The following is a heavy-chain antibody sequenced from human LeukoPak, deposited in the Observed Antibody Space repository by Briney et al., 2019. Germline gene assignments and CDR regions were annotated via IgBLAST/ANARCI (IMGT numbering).Heavy chain of an antibody. Sequence: ASVKVSCKVSGYTLTELSMHWVRQAPGKGLEWMGGFDPEDGETIYAQKFQGRVTMTEDTSTDTAYMELSSLRSEDTAAYYCATPQPIRDGYNFGLQFDYWGQGTLVTVSS. CDR2: FDPEDGET. D-gene: IGHD5-24*01. V-gene: IGHV1-24*01. CDR3: ATPQPIRDGYNFGLQFDY. CDR1: GYTLTELS. J-gene: IGHJ4*02.